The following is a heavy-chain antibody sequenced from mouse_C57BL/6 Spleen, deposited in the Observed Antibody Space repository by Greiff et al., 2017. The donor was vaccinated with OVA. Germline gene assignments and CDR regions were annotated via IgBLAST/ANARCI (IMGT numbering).Heavy chain of an antibody. Sequence: QVQLQQPGAELVRPGSSVKLSCKASGYTFTSYWMHWVKQRPIQGLEWIGNIDPSDSETNYNQKFKDKATLTVDKSSSTAYMQLSSLTSEDSAVYYCARYLLYAMDYWGQGTSVTVSS. CDR3: ARYLLYAMDY. CDR2: IDPSDSET. CDR1: GYTFTSYW. J-gene: IGHJ4*01. D-gene: IGHD2-10*01. V-gene: IGHV1-52*01.